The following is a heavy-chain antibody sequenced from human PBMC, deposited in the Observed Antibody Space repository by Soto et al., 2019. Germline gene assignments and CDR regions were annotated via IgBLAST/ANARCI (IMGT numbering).Heavy chain of an antibody. Sequence: GGSLRLSCAASGFTFDDYAMHWVRQAPGKGLEWVSGISWNSGSIGYADTVKGRFTISRDNAKNSLFLLMNSLRAEDTAVYYCARDKDWAFDYWGQGT. V-gene: IGHV3-9*01. D-gene: IGHD3-9*01. CDR2: ISWNSGSI. J-gene: IGHJ4*02. CDR3: ARDKDWAFDY. CDR1: GFTFDDYA.